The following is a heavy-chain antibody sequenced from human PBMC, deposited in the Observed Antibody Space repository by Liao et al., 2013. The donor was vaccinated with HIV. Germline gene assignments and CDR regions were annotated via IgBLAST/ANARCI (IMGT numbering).Heavy chain of an antibody. CDR3: ARGRGTSAFDI. Sequence: QVQLQQWGAGLLKPSETLSLTCAVYGGPFTYYHWAWIRQPPGKGLEWIGETNHTGSTNYNPSLKSRVTISADRSKNQFSLRLSSVTAADTAVYYCARGRGTSAFDIWGQGTMVTVSS. V-gene: IGHV4-34*02. CDR2: TNHTGST. D-gene: IGHD1-1*01. CDR1: GGPFTYYH. J-gene: IGHJ3*02.